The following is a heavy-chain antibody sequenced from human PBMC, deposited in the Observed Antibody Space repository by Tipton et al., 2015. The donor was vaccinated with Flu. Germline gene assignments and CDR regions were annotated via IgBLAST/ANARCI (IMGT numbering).Heavy chain of an antibody. D-gene: IGHD4-11*01. CDR3: ARRDYSNYVSDPKNWFDP. Sequence: TLSLTCNVSGGSISSSSDYWGWIRQPPGKGLEWIGTIYSSGSPHYNPSLKSRVTISVDTSKNQFSLRLNSVTAADTAVYYCARRDYSNYVSDPKNWFDPWGQGTLVTVSS. J-gene: IGHJ5*02. V-gene: IGHV4-39*07. CDR1: GGSISSSSDY. CDR2: IYSSGSP.